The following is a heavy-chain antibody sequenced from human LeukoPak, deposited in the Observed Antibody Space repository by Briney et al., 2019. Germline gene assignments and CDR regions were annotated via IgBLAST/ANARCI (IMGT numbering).Heavy chain of an antibody. J-gene: IGHJ5*02. Sequence: SETLSLTCTVSGGSISSSSYYWSWIRQPPGKGLEWIGYIYYSGSTNYNPSLKSRVTISVDTSKNQFSLKLSSVTPADTAVYYCARAGLYCTNGVCYGWFDPWGQGTLVTVSS. CDR1: GGSISSSSYY. D-gene: IGHD2-8*01. CDR3: ARAGLYCTNGVCYGWFDP. V-gene: IGHV4-61*01. CDR2: IYYSGST.